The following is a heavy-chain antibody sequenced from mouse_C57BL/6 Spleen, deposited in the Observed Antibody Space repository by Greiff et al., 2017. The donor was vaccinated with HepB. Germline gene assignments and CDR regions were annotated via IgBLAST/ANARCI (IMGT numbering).Heavy chain of an antibody. CDR3: ARWGTTVVGEGYFDV. CDR2: IYPGDGAT. CDR1: GYAFSSYW. J-gene: IGHJ1*03. Sequence: VQLQQSGAELVKPGASVKISCKASGYAFSSYWMNWVKQRPGKGLEWIGQIYPGDGATYYNGKFKGKATLTADKSSSTAYMQLSSLTTEDSAVYFCARWGTTVVGEGYFDVWGTGTTGTVSS. V-gene: IGHV1-80*01. D-gene: IGHD1-1*01.